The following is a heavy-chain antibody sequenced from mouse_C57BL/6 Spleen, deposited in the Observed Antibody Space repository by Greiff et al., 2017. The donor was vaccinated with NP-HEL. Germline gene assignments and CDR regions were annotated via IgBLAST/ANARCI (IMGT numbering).Heavy chain of an antibody. D-gene: IGHD2-4*01. CDR3: ARDDYDVREQ. J-gene: IGHJ2*01. V-gene: IGHV1-64*01. Sequence: QVQLQQPGAELVKPGASVKLSCKASGYTFTSYWMHWVKQRPGQGLEWIGMIHPNSGSTNYNEKFKSKATLTVDKSSSTAYMQLSSLTSEDFAVYYWARDDYDVREQWGQGHTLTVSS. CDR1: GYTFTSYW. CDR2: IHPNSGST.